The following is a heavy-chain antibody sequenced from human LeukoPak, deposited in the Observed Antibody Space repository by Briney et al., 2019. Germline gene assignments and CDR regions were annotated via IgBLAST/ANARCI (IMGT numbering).Heavy chain of an antibody. D-gene: IGHD3-22*01. Sequence: SETLSLTCTVSGGSISSYYWSWTRQPPGKGLEWIGYIYYSGSTNYNPSLKSRVTISVDTSKNQFSLKLSSVTAADTAVYCCARSWDYYYDSSGYYYFPGDWGQGTLVTVSS. J-gene: IGHJ4*02. V-gene: IGHV4-59*01. CDR3: ARSWDYYYDSSGYYYFPGD. CDR1: GGSISSYY. CDR2: IYYSGST.